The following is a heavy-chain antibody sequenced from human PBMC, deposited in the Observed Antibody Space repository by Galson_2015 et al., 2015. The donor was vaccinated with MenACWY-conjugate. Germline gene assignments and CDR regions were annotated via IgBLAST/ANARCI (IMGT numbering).Heavy chain of an antibody. J-gene: IGHJ4*02. Sequence: SLRLSCAASGFMFSSYSLNWVRQAPGQGLQWVASISSNGNYIYYGDSVEGRFTISRDNAKNSMYLQMNSLTVEGTAVYYCSRVGTIGLDGFDYWGQGTLVTVSS. CDR1: GFMFSSYS. D-gene: IGHD3-3*01. CDR3: SRVGTIGLDGFDY. CDR2: ISSNGNYI. V-gene: IGHV3-21*01.